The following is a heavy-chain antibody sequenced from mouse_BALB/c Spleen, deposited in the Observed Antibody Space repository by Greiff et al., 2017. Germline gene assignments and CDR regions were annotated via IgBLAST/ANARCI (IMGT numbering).Heavy chain of an antibody. V-gene: IGHV5-17*02. CDR3: ARSNYGKGGYFDV. D-gene: IGHD2-1*01. CDR1: GFTFSSFG. Sequence: EVQVVESGGGLVQPGGSRKLSCAASGFTFSSFGMHWVRQAPEKGLEWVAYISSGSSTIYYADTVKGRFTISRDNPKNTLFLQMTSLRSEDTAMYYCARSNYGKGGYFDVWGAGTTVTVSS. J-gene: IGHJ1*01. CDR2: ISSGSSTI.